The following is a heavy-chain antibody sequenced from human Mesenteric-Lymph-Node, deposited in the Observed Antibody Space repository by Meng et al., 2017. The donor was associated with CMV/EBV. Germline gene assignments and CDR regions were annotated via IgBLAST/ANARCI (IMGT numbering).Heavy chain of an antibody. CDR3: AGCDSSSWYRYYYYGMDV. J-gene: IGHJ6*02. CDR2: IYYSGST. V-gene: IGHV4-59*01. Sequence: GSLRLSCTVSGGSISSYYWSWIRQPPGKGLEWIGYIYYSGSTNYNPSLKSRVTISVDTSKNQFSLKLSSVTAADTAVYYCAGCDSSSWYRYYYYGMDVWGQGTTVTVSS. D-gene: IGHD6-13*01. CDR1: GGSISSYY.